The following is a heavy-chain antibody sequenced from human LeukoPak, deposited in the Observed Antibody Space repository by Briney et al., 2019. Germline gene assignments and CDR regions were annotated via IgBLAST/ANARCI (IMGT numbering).Heavy chain of an antibody. D-gene: IGHD1-26*01. CDR1: GGDSINSYF. V-gene: IGHV4-4*07. J-gene: IGHJ3*02. CDR2: MYTSGIT. Sequence: SETLSLTCTVSGGDSINSYFWSWIRQPAGKGLEWIGRMYTSGITNYSPSLKSRVTMSIDTSKNRISLNLTSVTAADTAMYYCARETSTTYDRAIDIWGQGTMVTVSS. CDR3: ARETSTTYDRAIDI.